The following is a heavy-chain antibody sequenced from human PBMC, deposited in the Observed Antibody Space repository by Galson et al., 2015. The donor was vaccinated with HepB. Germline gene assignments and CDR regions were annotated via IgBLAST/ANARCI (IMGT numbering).Heavy chain of an antibody. CDR1: GDSVSSNSAA. D-gene: IGHD6-19*01. Sequence: CAISGDSVSSNSAAWNWIRQSPSRGLEWLGRTYYRSKWYNDYAVSVKSRITINPDTSKNQFSLQLNSVTPEDTAVYYCAREFAVAGKGDFDYWGQGTLVTVSS. CDR3: AREFAVAGKGDFDY. CDR2: TYYRSKWYN. J-gene: IGHJ4*02. V-gene: IGHV6-1*01.